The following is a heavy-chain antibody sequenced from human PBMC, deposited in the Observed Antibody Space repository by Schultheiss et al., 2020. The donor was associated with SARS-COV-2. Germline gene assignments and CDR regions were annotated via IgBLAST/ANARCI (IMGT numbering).Heavy chain of an antibody. V-gene: IGHV3-21*05. CDR2: ISSSSSYT. Sequence: GGSLRLSCAASGFTFSSYSMNWVRQAPGKGLEWVSYISSSSSYTNYADSVKGRFTISRDNSKNTLYLQMNSLRAEDTAVYYCARDSHARYMDVWGKGTTVTVSS. CDR3: ARDSHARYMDV. CDR1: GFTFSSYS. J-gene: IGHJ6*03.